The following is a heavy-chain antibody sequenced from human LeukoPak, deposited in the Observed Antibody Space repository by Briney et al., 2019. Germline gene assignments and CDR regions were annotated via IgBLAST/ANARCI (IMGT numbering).Heavy chain of an antibody. CDR3: ARGPPLNPGDYDSSGYYYFDY. CDR2: IYYSGST. J-gene: IGHJ4*02. V-gene: IGHV4-59*12. Sequence: PSETLSLTCTVSGGSISSYYWSWIRQPPGKGLEWIGYIYYSGSTNCNPSLKSRVTKSIDMSKNQFFLILTSVTAADTAVYYCARGPPLNPGDYDSSGYYYFDYWGQGTLVTVSS. CDR1: GGSISSYY. D-gene: IGHD3-22*01.